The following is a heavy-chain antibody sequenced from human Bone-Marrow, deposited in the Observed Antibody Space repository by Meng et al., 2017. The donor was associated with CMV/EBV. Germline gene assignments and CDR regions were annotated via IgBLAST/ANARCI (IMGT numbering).Heavy chain of an antibody. CDR1: GFSFSTYW. Sequence: LSLLASGFSFSTYWLHWVRQAPGKGLAWISRMNGDGTSIQYADSVKGRFTVSRDNAKNTLYLQMISLRAEDTAVYYCARVPSFATYDYWGQGSLVTVSS. D-gene: IGHD1-26*01. J-gene: IGHJ4*02. CDR2: MNGDGTSI. V-gene: IGHV3-74*01. CDR3: ARVPSFATYDY.